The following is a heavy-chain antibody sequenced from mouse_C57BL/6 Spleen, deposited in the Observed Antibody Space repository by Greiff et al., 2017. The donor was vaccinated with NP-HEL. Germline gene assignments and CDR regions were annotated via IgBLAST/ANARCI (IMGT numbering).Heavy chain of an antibody. CDR1: GYAFSSSW. CDR2: IYPGDGDT. CDR3: ARVVYYDYDGVSMDY. Sequence: LEESGPELVKPGASVKISCKASGYAFSSSWMNWVKQRPGQGLEWIGRIYPGDGDTNYNGKFKGKATLTADKSSSTAYMQLSSLTSGDSAVYFCARVVYYDYDGVSMDYWGQGTSVTVSS. D-gene: IGHD2-4*01. J-gene: IGHJ4*01. V-gene: IGHV1-82*01.